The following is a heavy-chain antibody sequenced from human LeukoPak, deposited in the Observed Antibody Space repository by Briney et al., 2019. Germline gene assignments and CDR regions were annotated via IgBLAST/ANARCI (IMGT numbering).Heavy chain of an antibody. CDR1: GFTFSSYE. CDR3: ARDLRTQMGKYYYYYYMDV. D-gene: IGHD1-14*01. J-gene: IGHJ6*03. V-gene: IGHV3-48*03. CDR2: ISSSGSTI. Sequence: GGSLRLSCAASGFTFSSYEMNWVRQAPGKGLEWVSYISSSGSTIYYADSVKGRFTISRDNAKNSLYLQMNSLRAEDTAVYYCARDLRTQMGKYYYYYYMDVWGKGTTVTISS.